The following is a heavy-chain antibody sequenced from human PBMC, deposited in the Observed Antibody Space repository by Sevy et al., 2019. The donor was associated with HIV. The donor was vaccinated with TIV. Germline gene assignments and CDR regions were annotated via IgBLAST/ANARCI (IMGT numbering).Heavy chain of an antibody. CDR3: STDDLISY. Sequence: GGSLRLSCAASGFAMSSYWVTWVRQVPGKGLEWVGHIKSITDGGAADYAAPVKGRFTISRHDSKNTLYLQMNSLKAEDTAVYYCSTDDLISYWGRGTLVTFSS. D-gene: IGHD3-3*02. CDR1: GFAMSSYW. CDR2: IKSITDGGAA. J-gene: IGHJ4*02. V-gene: IGHV3-15*01.